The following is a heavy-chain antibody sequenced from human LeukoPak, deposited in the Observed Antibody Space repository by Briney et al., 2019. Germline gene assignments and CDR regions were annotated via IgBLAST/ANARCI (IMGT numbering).Heavy chain of an antibody. V-gene: IGHV3-23*01. Sequence: QAGGSLRLSCAASGFTFSSYAMSWVRQAPGKGLEWVSSISGSGGSTYYADSVKGRFTISRDNSKNTLYLQMNSLRAEDTAVYYCAKASRLLHGSGSYPGYFDYWGQGTLVTVSS. CDR2: ISGSGGST. J-gene: IGHJ4*02. CDR1: GFTFSSYA. CDR3: AKASRLLHGSGSYPGYFDY. D-gene: IGHD3-10*01.